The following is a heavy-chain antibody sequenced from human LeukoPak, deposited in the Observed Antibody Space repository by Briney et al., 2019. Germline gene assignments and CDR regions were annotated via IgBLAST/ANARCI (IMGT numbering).Heavy chain of an antibody. CDR3: AREWFGV. Sequence: GGSLRLSCAASGFTFSSYAMHWVRQAPGKGLEWVAVISYDGSNKYYADSVKGRFTISRDNSKNTLYLQMNSLRAEDTAVYYCAREWFGVWGQGTLVTVSS. D-gene: IGHD3-10*01. J-gene: IGHJ4*02. CDR1: GFTFSSYA. V-gene: IGHV3-30-3*01. CDR2: ISYDGSNK.